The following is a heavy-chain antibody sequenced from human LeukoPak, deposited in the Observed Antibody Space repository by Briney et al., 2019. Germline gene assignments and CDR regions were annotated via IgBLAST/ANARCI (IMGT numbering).Heavy chain of an antibody. J-gene: IGHJ4*02. V-gene: IGHV3-48*03. CDR3: AREYPQQSLWPALDS. Sequence: GGSLRLSCAASGFTFSDYEMNWVRQAPGKGLEWISYINQNGGTIYSADSVKGRFSTSRDNTKNSLSLQMSSLRAEDTAVYYCAREYPQQSLWPALDSWGQGTLVIVSS. D-gene: IGHD5-18*01. CDR1: GFTFSDYE. CDR2: INQNGGTI.